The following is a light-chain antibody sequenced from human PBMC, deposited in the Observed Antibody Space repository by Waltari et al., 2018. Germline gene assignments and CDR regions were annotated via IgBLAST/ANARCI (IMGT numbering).Light chain of an antibody. CDR2: EVN. CDR1: SSDLGDYNY. J-gene: IGLJ2*01. V-gene: IGLV2-8*01. CDR3: SSYAGSNSLHVI. Sequence: QSALPQPPSAPGPPGQSVTISCTETSSDLGDYNYVPWSQQHPDKAPKPVLYEVNKRPAGVPDRFSGSKSGNTASLTVSGLQTEDEADYYCSSYAGSNSLHVIFGGGTKLTVL.